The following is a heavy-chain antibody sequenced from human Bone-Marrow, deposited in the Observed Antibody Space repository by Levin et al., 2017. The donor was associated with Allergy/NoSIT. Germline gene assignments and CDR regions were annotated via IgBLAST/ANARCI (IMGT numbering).Heavy chain of an antibody. Sequence: GESLKISCEGSGYNFATNWIAWVRQVPGKGLEWMGIIFPHDSDTRYSPSFQGQVTISADKSINTAYLQWNSLAASDTGVYYCARIRVELPDFWGQGTLVTVSS. V-gene: IGHV5-51*01. D-gene: IGHD1-7*01. CDR3: ARIRVELPDF. CDR1: GYNFATNW. J-gene: IGHJ4*02. CDR2: IFPHDSDT.